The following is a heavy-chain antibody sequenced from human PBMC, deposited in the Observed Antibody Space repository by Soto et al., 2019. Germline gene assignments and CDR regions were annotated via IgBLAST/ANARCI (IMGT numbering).Heavy chain of an antibody. J-gene: IGHJ6*02. Sequence: PGGSLRLSCAASGFTFSSYGMHWVRQAPGKGLEWVAVIWYDGSNKYYADSVKGRFTISRDNSKNTLYLQMNSLRAEDTAVYYCAKYSGSYDYYGMDVWGQGTTVTVSS. CDR3: AKYSGSYDYYGMDV. CDR2: IWYDGSNK. D-gene: IGHD1-26*01. V-gene: IGHV3-33*06. CDR1: GFTFSSYG.